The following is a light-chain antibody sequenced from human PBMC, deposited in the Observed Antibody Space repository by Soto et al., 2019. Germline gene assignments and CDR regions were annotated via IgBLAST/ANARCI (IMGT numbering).Light chain of an antibody. CDR2: AAS. J-gene: IGKJ1*01. CDR3: QQSYTSWWT. Sequence: IQMTQSPSSLSASVGDRVTITCRASQSISTHLSWYQQKPGKAPKLLIYAASSLQSWVPSRFTGSGSGTDFTLTISSLQPEDFATYYCQQSYTSWWTFGQGTTGDIK. V-gene: IGKV1-39*01. CDR1: QSISTH.